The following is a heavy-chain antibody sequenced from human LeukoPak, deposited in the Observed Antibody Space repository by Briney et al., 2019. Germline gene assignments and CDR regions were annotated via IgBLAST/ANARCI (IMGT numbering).Heavy chain of an antibody. D-gene: IGHD3-3*01. CDR3: ARGSVYYDFWSGYTQESNWFDP. J-gene: IGHJ5*02. CDR2: IYTSGST. CDR1: GGSISSYY. V-gene: IGHV4-4*09. Sequence: SETLSLTCTVSGGSISSYYWSWIRQPPGKGLEWIGYIYTSGSTNYNPSLKSRVTTSVDTSKNQFSLKLSSVTAADTAVYYCARGSVYYDFWSGYTQESNWFDPWGQGTLVTVSS.